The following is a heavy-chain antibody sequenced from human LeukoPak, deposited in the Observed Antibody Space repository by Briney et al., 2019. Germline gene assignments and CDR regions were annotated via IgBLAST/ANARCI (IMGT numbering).Heavy chain of an antibody. V-gene: IGHV4-39*01. CDR3: ARQDCGGGDCYIWNWFDP. D-gene: IGHD2-21*02. CDR2: IYYRGST. J-gene: IGHJ5*02. CDR1: GGSISSSSYY. Sequence: SETLSLTCTVSGGSISSSSYYWGWIRQPPGKGLEWIGSIYYRGSTYYSPSLKSRVTISVDTSKNQFSLKLTSVTAADTAVYYCARQDCGGGDCYIWNWFDPWGQGTLVTVSS.